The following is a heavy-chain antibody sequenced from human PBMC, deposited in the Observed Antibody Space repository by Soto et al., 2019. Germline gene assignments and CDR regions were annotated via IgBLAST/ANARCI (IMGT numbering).Heavy chain of an antibody. V-gene: IGHV3-23*01. Sequence: HPGGSLRLSCTASGFTFSSYAMSWVRQAPGKGLEWVSAISGSGGSTYYADSVKGRFTISRDNSKNTLYLQMNSLRAEDTAVYYCATGYRNTFSSIVDYWGQGTPVTVSS. CDR3: ATGYRNTFSSIVDY. CDR1: GFTFSSYA. D-gene: IGHD6-13*01. CDR2: ISGSGGST. J-gene: IGHJ4*02.